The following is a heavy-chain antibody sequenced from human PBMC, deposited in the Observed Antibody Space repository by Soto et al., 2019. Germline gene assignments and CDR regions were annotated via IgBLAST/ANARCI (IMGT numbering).Heavy chain of an antibody. V-gene: IGHV1-8*01. J-gene: IGHJ4*02. D-gene: IGHD4-17*01. CDR2: MNLNSGYT. CDR1: GYTFTSYD. CDR3: ARANGDFDY. Sequence: QVQLVQSGAEVKKPGASVKVSCKASGYTFTSYDINWVRQATGQGLEWMGWMNLNSGYTGYAQKFQGRVTMTRDNSIRTAFMELSSPRSEDTAVYYCARANGDFDYWGQGTLVTVSS.